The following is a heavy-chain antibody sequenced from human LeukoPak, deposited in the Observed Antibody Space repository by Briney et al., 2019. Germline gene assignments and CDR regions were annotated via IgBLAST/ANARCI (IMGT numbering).Heavy chain of an antibody. D-gene: IGHD3-22*01. CDR1: GDKFTNYG. V-gene: IGHV1-18*01. J-gene: IGHJ4*02. Sequence: ASVKVSCKASGDKFTNYGISWVRQAPGQGLEWMGWISPYNGNTIYAQKLQGRVTMTTDTSTSTAYMELRSLRSDDTAVYYCARGSPPRVYYDRSGYYSYYFDYWGQGTLVTVSS. CDR2: ISPYNGNT. CDR3: ARGSPPRVYYDRSGYYSYYFDY.